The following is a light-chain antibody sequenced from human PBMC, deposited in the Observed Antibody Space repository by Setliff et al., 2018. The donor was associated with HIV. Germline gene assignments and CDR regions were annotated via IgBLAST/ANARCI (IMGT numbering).Light chain of an antibody. J-gene: IGLJ1*01. CDR1: SSNIGAGFD. CDR2: SNN. Sequence: QSVLTQPPSVSGAPGQRVTISCTGSSSNIGAGFDVHWYQQFPGAAPKLLIYSNNVRPSGVPDRFSGSKSATSASLAITGLQAEDEADYYCSSYAITNTLPFGTGTKVTVL. V-gene: IGLV1-40*01. CDR3: SSYAITNTLP.